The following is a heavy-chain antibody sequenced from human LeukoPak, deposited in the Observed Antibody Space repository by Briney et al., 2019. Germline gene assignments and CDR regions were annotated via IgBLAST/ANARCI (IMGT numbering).Heavy chain of an antibody. J-gene: IGHJ4*02. D-gene: IGHD6-19*01. Sequence: SGGSLRLSCAASGFTFSNFAMSWVRQAPGEGLEWVSAIGGSDGTTYYADTVKGRFTISRDNSKNTLYLQMNSLRAEDTAVYYCAKGVSGWPYYFVFWGQGTLVTVSS. V-gene: IGHV3-23*01. CDR3: AKGVSGWPYYFVF. CDR1: GFTFSNFA. CDR2: IGGSDGTT.